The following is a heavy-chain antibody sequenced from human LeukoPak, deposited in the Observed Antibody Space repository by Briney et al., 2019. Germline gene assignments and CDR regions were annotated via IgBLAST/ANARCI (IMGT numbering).Heavy chain of an antibody. D-gene: IGHD6-19*01. CDR2: ISAYNGNT. CDR1: GGTFSSYA. V-gene: IGHV1-18*01. J-gene: IGHJ4*02. CDR3: ARDSGSGWYDY. Sequence: ASVKVSCKASGGTFSSYAISWVRQAPGQGLEWMGWISAYNGNTNYAQKLQGRVTMTTDTSTSTAYMELRSLRSDDTAVYYCARDSGSGWYDYWGQGTLVTVSS.